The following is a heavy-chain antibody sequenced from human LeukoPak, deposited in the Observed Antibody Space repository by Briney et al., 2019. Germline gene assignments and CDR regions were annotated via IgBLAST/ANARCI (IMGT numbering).Heavy chain of an antibody. CDR2: ISYDGSNK. Sequence: PGGSLRLSCAASGFTFSSYGMHWVRQAPGRGLEWVAVISYDGSNKYYADSVKGRFTISRDNSKNTMYLQMNSLRVEDTAVYYCARGSLPYYYDSSGYKGYFDYWGQGALVTVSS. V-gene: IGHV3-30*03. CDR3: ARGSLPYYYDSSGYKGYFDY. D-gene: IGHD3-22*01. CDR1: GFTFSSYG. J-gene: IGHJ4*02.